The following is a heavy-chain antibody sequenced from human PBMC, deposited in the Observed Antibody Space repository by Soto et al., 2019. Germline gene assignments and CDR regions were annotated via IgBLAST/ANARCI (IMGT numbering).Heavy chain of an antibody. CDR1: GYTLTELS. CDR3: ATDYGFEYYFDY. Sequence: ASVKVSCKVSGYTLTELSMHWVRQAPGKGLEWMGGFDPEDGETIYAQKFQGRVTMTEDTSTDTAYMELSSLRSEDTAVYYCATDYGFEYYFDYWGQGTLVTVSS. J-gene: IGHJ4*02. V-gene: IGHV1-24*01. D-gene: IGHD2-2*03. CDR2: FDPEDGET.